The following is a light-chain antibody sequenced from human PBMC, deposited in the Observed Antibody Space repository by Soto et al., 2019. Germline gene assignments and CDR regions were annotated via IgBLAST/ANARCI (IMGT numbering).Light chain of an antibody. Sequence: DIQMTQSPTSLSASVGDRVTITCRASQGIRNFVAWYQQKPGKAPKLLIYAASTLQSGVPSRFSGSGSGTDFSLTIDGLLPEDVATYSCQMYSSVPVFGPGTKVEIK. J-gene: IGKJ3*01. CDR2: AAS. CDR3: QMYSSVPV. V-gene: IGKV1-27*01. CDR1: QGIRNF.